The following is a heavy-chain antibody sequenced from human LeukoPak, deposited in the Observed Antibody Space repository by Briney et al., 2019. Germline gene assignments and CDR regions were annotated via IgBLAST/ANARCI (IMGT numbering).Heavy chain of an antibody. D-gene: IGHD1-26*01. V-gene: IGHV5-51*01. CDR3: ARPLQSGSFSGFDY. Sequence: GESLKISYKASGYSFTTYWIAWVRQMPGKGLEWMGIIYPGDSDTRYSPSFQGQVTISADKSISTAYLQWSTLKASDTAMYYCARPLQSGSFSGFDYWGQGTLVTVSS. CDR1: GYSFTTYW. J-gene: IGHJ4*02. CDR2: IYPGDSDT.